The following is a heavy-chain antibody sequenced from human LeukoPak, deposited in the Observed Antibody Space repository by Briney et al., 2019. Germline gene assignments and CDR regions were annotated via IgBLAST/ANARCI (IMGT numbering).Heavy chain of an antibody. V-gene: IGHV3-74*01. CDR1: GFTFSSYW. D-gene: IGHD4-23*01. CDR3: ARDPYGGNSEA. CDR2: INSDGSST. Sequence: GGSVRLSCPSSGFTFSSYWMHWVRQAPGKGLVWVSRINSDGSSTSYADSVKGRFTISRDNAKNTLYLQMNSLRAEDTAVYYCARDPYGGNSEAWGQGTLVTVSS. J-gene: IGHJ5*02.